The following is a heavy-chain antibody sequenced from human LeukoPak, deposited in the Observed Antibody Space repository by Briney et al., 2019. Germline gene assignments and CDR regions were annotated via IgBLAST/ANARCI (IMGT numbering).Heavy chain of an antibody. J-gene: IGHJ4*02. CDR1: GGSISSGGYY. CDR3: ARGYCSSTSCHTPTDLFDY. V-gene: IGHV4-30-2*01. Sequence: SETLSLTCTVSGGSISSGGYYWSWIRQPPGKGLEWIGYIYHSGSTYYNPSLKSRVTISVDRSKNQFSLKLSSVTAADTAVYYCARGYCSSTSCHTPTDLFDYWGQGTLVTVSS. CDR2: IYHSGST. D-gene: IGHD2-2*02.